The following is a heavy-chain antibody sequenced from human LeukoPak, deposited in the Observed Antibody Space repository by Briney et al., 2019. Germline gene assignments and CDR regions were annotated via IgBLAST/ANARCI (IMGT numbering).Heavy chain of an antibody. Sequence: SGGSLRLSCAVSGFTLDNTAMCWVRQAPGKGLEWISGISRMGFTTYYADSVNGRFTISRDTSKNTLYLQMDTLRPEDTALYYCAKEEVPNDYWGQGTLVTVSS. V-gene: IGHV3-23*01. CDR3: AKEEVPNDY. CDR1: GFTLDNTA. J-gene: IGHJ4*02. CDR2: ISRMGFTT.